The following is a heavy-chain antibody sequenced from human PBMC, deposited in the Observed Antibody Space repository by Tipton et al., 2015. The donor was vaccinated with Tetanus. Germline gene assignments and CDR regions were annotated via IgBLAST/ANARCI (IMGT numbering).Heavy chain of an antibody. D-gene: IGHD4-17*01. V-gene: IGHV4-4*02. Sequence: TLSLTCAVSGGSISSSNWWSWVRQPPGKGLEWIGEINHSGSTNYNPSLKSRVTISVDTSKNQFSLKLSSVTAADTAVYYCARGRRGDYGPYGGYFDYWGQGTLVTVSS. CDR1: GGSISSSNW. CDR3: ARGRRGDYGPYGGYFDY. J-gene: IGHJ4*02. CDR2: INHSGST.